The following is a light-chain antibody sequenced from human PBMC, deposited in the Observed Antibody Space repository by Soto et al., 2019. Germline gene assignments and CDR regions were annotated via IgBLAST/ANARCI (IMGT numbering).Light chain of an antibody. CDR1: SSDVGGYKF. CDR2: EVS. J-gene: IGLJ1*01. CDR3: GSYTGSIYV. Sequence: QSALTQPASVSGSPGQSITTSCTGTSSDVGGYKFVSWYQQHPGKAPKLMIYEVSNRPSGGSSRFSGSKSGNTASLTISGLQAEDEADYYCGSYTGSIYVFGPGTKGTVL. V-gene: IGLV2-14*01.